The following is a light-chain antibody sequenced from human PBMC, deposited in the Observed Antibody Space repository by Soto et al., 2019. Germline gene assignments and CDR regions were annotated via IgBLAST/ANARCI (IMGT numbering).Light chain of an antibody. J-gene: IGKJ1*01. V-gene: IGKV1-39*01. CDR3: QQYHIYSGT. CDR2: SAS. Sequence: DIQMTQSPSSLSASVGDRVTITCLTSQNIDNYLSWYQQKPGKAPNLLIFSASILQSGVPSRFSGSGSGTVFSLTISSLQPEDFATYYCQQYHIYSGTFGQGTKVDI. CDR1: QNIDNY.